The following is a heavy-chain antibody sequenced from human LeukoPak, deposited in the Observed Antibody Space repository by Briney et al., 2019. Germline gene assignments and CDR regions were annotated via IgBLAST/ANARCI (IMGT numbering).Heavy chain of an antibody. CDR3: ARSGNYDC. D-gene: IGHD1-1*01. CDR1: GFTFNTYS. V-gene: IGHV3-48*02. CDR2: ISRSSATI. J-gene: IGHJ4*02. Sequence: GGSLRLSCAASGFTFNTYSMNWVRQAPGKGLEWLSYISRSSATIYYADSVKGRFTISRDNAKNSLYLQMNSLRDEDTALYYCARSGNYDCWGQGTLVTVSS.